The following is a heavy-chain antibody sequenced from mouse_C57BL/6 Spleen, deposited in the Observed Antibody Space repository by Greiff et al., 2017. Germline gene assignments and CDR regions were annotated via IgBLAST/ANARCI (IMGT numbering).Heavy chain of an antibody. CDR2: ISDGGSYT. CDR3: ARPYGSSYYYAMDY. CDR1: GFTFSSYA. J-gene: IGHJ4*01. D-gene: IGHD1-1*01. V-gene: IGHV5-4*01. Sequence: EVQLVESGGGLVKPGGSLKLSCAASGFTFSSYAMSWVRQTPEKRLEWVATISDGGSYTYYPDNVKGRFTISRDNAKNNLYLQMSHLKSEDTAMYYCARPYGSSYYYAMDYWGQGTSVTVSS.